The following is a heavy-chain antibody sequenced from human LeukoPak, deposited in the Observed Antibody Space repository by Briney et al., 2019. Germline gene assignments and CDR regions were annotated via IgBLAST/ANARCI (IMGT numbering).Heavy chain of an antibody. Sequence: SETLSLTCAVHGGSFSAYYWSWIRQSPGKGLQWIAEVNHRGDTNYNPSVKGRVTISVDTSKNQFSLKVTSLTAADTAVYYCARGPTISETGYFDYWGQGTLVTVSS. D-gene: IGHD1-1*01. CDR1: GGSFSAYY. V-gene: IGHV4-34*01. CDR3: ARGPTISETGYFDY. CDR2: VNHRGDT. J-gene: IGHJ4*03.